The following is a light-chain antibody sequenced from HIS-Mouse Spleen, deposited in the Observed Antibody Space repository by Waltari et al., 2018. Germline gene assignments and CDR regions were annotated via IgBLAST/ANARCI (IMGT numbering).Light chain of an antibody. CDR1: SSNIGNNY. CDR3: GTWDSSLSAWV. V-gene: IGLV1-51*01. Sequence: QSVLTQPPSVSAAPGQKVTIPCSGSSSNIGNNYVSWYQQLPGTAPKLPIYDKNRRPSGIPDRFSGSKSGTSATLGITGLQTGDEADYYCGTWDSSLSAWVFGGGTKLTVL. CDR2: DKN. J-gene: IGLJ3*02.